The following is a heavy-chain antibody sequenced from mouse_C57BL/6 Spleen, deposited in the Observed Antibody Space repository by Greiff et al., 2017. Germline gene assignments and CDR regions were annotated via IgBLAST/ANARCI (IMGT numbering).Heavy chain of an antibody. J-gene: IGHJ4*01. CDR2: IWSGGST. CDR3: ARNWAYGNCGGAMDY. Sequence: QVQLQQSGPGLVQPSQSLSITCTVSGFSLTSYGVHWVRQCPGKGLEWLGVIWSGGSTDYNAAFISRLSISKDNSKSHVFFKMNRLQADDTAIYYCARNWAYGNCGGAMDYWGQGTSVTVSS. V-gene: IGHV2-2*01. CDR1: GFSLTSYG. D-gene: IGHD2-1*01.